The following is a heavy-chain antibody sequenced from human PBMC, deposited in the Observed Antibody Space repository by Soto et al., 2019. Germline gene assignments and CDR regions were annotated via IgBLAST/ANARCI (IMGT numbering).Heavy chain of an antibody. CDR2: ISYDGSNK. V-gene: IGHV3-30-3*01. D-gene: IGHD1-1*01. CDR3: AKAEPETVGPYDY. CDR1: GFTFSSYA. Sequence: QVQLVESGGGVVQPGRSLRLSCAASGFTFSSYAMHWVRQAPGKGLDWVAVISYDGSNKYYADSVKGRFTISRDNSKNTLYLQMTSLRDEDTAVYYCAKAEPETVGPYDYWAQGTLVTVSS. J-gene: IGHJ4*02.